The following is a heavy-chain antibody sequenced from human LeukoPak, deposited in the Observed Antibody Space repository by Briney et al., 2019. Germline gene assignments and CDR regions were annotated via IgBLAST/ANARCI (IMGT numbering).Heavy chain of an antibody. CDR1: GGTFSSYA. V-gene: IGHV1-69*04. CDR2: IIPILGIA. D-gene: IGHD3-16*01. J-gene: IGHJ3*02. CDR3: ARERGDSGAFDI. Sequence: VASVKVSCKASGGTFSSYAISWVRQAPGQGLEWMGRIIPILGIANYAQKFQGRVTITADESTSTAYMELSSLRSEDTAVYYCARERGDSGAFDIWGQGTMATVSS.